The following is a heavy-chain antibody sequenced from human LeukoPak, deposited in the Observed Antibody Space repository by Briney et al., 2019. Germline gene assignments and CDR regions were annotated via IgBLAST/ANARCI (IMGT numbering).Heavy chain of an antibody. D-gene: IGHD1-26*01. CDR1: GFTVSSNS. V-gene: IGHV3-53*01. CDR2: IYSDNT. Sequence: GGSLRLSCTVSGFTVSSNSMSWVRQAPGKGLEWVSFIYSDNTHYSDSVKGRFTISRDNSKNTLYLQMNSLRAEDTAVYYCAKDQSKWELLDAFDIWGQGTMVTVS. J-gene: IGHJ3*02. CDR3: AKDQSKWELLDAFDI.